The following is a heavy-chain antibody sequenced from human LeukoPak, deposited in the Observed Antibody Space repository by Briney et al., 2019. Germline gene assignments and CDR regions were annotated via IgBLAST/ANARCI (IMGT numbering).Heavy chain of an antibody. D-gene: IGHD5-24*01. CDR1: SYTFINYG. Sequence: ASVKVSCKASSYTFINYGICWVRQAPGRGLEWMGWINAYNGNTNYAQKLQGRVTMTTDTSTSTAYMELRSLRSDDTAVYYCARDLEMTTTTRYYQYYMDVWGKGTTVTISS. CDR3: ARDLEMTTTTRYYQYYMDV. CDR2: INAYNGNT. J-gene: IGHJ6*03. V-gene: IGHV1-18*01.